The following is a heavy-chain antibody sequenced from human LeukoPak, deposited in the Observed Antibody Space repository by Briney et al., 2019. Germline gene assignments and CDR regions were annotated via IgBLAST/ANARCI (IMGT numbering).Heavy chain of an antibody. D-gene: IGHD1-26*01. CDR2: INHRGST. J-gene: IGHJ4*02. Sequence: SETLSLTCAVHGGFFSGSFWTWISQPPGKGLEWIGEINHRGSTNYNPSLQSRVAMSVDTSKNQFSLRLSSVTAADTAIFYCARQGGWGGAASLFQYWGQGTLVTVSS. CDR3: ARQGGWGGAASLFQY. CDR1: GGFFSGSF. V-gene: IGHV4-34*01.